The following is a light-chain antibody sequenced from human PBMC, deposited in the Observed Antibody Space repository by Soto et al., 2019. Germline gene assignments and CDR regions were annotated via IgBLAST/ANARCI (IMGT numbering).Light chain of an antibody. CDR2: GAS. CDR1: QTVVNNY. CDR3: QLFGSASWT. J-gene: IGKJ1*01. Sequence: EIVLTQSPGTLSLSPGEKATLSCRASQTVVNNYLAWYQQKPGQAPRLLIYGASSRATDIPDRFSGSESGTDFTLTISRLEPEDFAVYYCQLFGSASWTFGQGTKVDIK. V-gene: IGKV3-20*01.